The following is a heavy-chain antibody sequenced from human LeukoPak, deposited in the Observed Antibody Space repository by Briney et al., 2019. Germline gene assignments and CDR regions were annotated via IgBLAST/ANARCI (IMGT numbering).Heavy chain of an antibody. J-gene: IGHJ6*02. CDR1: GGTFSSYA. CDR2: IIPILGIA. Sequence: ASVKVSCKASGGTFSSYAISWVRQAPGQGLEWMGRIIPILGIANYAQKFQGRVTITAGKSTSTAYMELSSLRSEDTAVYYCARDAVDSSSWYDYYYYGMDVWGQGTTVTVSS. CDR3: ARDAVDSSSWYDYYYYGMDV. V-gene: IGHV1-69*04. D-gene: IGHD6-13*01.